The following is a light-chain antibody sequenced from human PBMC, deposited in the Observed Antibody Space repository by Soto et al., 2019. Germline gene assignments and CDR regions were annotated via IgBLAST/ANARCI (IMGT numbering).Light chain of an antibody. Sequence: EIVLTQSPGTLSLSPGERATLSCRASQSVSSSYLAWYQQKPGQAPRLLIHGASNRATGSPDRFSGSGSGPDFTLTISRLEPEDFAVYYCQQYGGSPRTFGQGTKVEVK. CDR3: QQYGGSPRT. J-gene: IGKJ1*01. CDR1: QSVSSSY. CDR2: GAS. V-gene: IGKV3-20*01.